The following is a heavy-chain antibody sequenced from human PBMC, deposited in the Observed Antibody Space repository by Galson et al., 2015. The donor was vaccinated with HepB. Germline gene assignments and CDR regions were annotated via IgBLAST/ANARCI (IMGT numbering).Heavy chain of an antibody. V-gene: IGHV1-69*06. Sequence: SVKVSCKASGDTFSNYAINWVRQAPGQGLEWMGGIIPKIGTANYPQRLQGRVTITADKSTSTAYMELSSLRSEDTAVYYCARGERLRYSDWLSGGYHYYGMDVWGQGTTVTVSS. J-gene: IGHJ6*02. D-gene: IGHD3-9*01. CDR1: GDTFSNYA. CDR3: ARGERLRYSDWLSGGYHYYGMDV. CDR2: IIPKIGTA.